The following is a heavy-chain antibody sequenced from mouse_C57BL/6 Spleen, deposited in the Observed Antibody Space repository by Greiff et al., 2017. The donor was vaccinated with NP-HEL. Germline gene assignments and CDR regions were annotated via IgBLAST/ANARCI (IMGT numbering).Heavy chain of an antibody. D-gene: IGHD1-1*01. Sequence: EVQLQESGPGLVKPSQSLSLTCSVTGYSITSGYYWNWIRQFPGNKLEWMGYISYDGSNNYNPSLKNRISITRDTSKNQFFLKLNSVTTEDTATYYCARDRSITTVVANWYFDVWGTGTTVTVSS. J-gene: IGHJ1*03. CDR2: ISYDGSN. CDR1: GYSITSGYY. CDR3: ARDRSITTVVANWYFDV. V-gene: IGHV3-6*01.